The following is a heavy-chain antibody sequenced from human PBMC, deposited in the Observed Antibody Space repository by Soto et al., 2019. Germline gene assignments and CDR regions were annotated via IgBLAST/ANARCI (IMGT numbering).Heavy chain of an antibody. J-gene: IGHJ6*02. CDR1: GFTFSSYG. CDR3: ASGIAARPRTLPLTYYYYYYGMDV. D-gene: IGHD6-13*01. V-gene: IGHV3-33*01. Sequence: GGSLRLSCAASGFTFSSYGMHWVRQAPGKGLEWVAVIWYDGSNKYYADSVKGRFTISRDNSKNTLYLQMNSLRAEDTAVYYCASGIAARPRTLPLTYYYYYYGMDVWGQGTTVTVSS. CDR2: IWYDGSNK.